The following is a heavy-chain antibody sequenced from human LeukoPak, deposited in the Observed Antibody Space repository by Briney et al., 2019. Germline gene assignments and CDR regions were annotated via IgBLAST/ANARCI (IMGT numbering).Heavy chain of an antibody. J-gene: IGHJ4*02. CDR1: GFTFSHYA. CDR2: IYSGGST. D-gene: IGHD3-22*01. CDR3: AKDRAYYSDSSGYYLVRAYDY. Sequence: GGSLRLSCAASGFTFSHYAIHWVRQAPGKGLEWVSVIYSGGSTYYADSVKGRFTISRDNSKNTLYLQMNSLRAEDTAVYYCAKDRAYYSDSSGYYLVRAYDYWGQGTLVTVSS. V-gene: IGHV3-53*01.